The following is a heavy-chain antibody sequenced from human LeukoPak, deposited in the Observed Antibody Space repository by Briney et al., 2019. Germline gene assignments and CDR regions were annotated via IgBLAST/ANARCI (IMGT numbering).Heavy chain of an antibody. V-gene: IGHV3-30*04. J-gene: IGHJ4*02. CDR3: AKGRRDGYNFDFDY. Sequence: GGSLRLSCAASGFTFSSYPMHWVRQAPGKGLEWVAVISYDGSKKYYADSVKGRFTISRDNSKNTLYLQMNSLRAEDTAVYYCAKGRRDGYNFDFDYWGQGTLVTVSS. D-gene: IGHD5-24*01. CDR2: ISYDGSKK. CDR1: GFTFSSYP.